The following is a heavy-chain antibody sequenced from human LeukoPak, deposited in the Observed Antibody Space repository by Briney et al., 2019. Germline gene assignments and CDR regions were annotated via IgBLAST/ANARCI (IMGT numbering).Heavy chain of an antibody. D-gene: IGHD6-13*01. CDR2: INWNGGST. Sequence: GGSLRLSCAASGFTFDDYGMSWVRQAPGKGLEWVSGINWNGGSTGYADSVKGRFTISRDNAKNSLYLQMNSLRAEDTALYCCAREASWITGRAAAGYYFDYWGQGTLVTVSS. CDR3: AREASWITGRAAAGYYFDY. CDR1: GFTFDDYG. V-gene: IGHV3-20*04. J-gene: IGHJ4*02.